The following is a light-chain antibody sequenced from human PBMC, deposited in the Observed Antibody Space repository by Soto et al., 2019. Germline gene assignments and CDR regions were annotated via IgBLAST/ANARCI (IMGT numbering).Light chain of an antibody. J-gene: IGLJ3*02. V-gene: IGLV2-14*01. CDR1: SSDVGGYNY. CDR2: DVS. CDR3: SSYTSGSTWV. Sequence: QSALTQPASVSGSPGQSITISCTGTSSDVGGYNYVSWYQQHPGKAPKLMIYDVSNRPSGVSNRFSGSKSGNTASLTISGLQAEHEADYYCSSYTSGSTWVFGGGTQLTVL.